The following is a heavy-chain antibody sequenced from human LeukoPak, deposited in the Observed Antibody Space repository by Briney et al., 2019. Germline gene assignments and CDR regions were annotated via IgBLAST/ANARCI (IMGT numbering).Heavy chain of an antibody. J-gene: IGHJ5*02. CDR2: ISYDGNH. CDR3: ARAGSSGGYGES. V-gene: IGHV4-59*01. CDR1: GGSINNYY. Sequence: SGTLSLTCTVSGGSINNYYWKWIRQPPGKGLEWIASISYDGNHNACPSLQSRVARSLDTSKNQFSLRLRSVTAADTAVYYCARAGSSGGYGESWGQGILVTPSS. D-gene: IGHD6-19*01.